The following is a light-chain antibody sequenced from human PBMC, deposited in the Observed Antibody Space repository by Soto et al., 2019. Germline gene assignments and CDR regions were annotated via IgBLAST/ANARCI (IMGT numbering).Light chain of an antibody. CDR1: QSVSSNY. Sequence: EIAFTPSPGTLSLSPGERATLSCRASQSVSSNYLAWYQQKPGQAPRLLIYGASSRATGIPDRFSGSGSGTDFTLTISRLEPEDFAVYYCQQYGSSRWTFGQGTRLEIK. CDR2: GAS. CDR3: QQYGSSRWT. V-gene: IGKV3-20*01. J-gene: IGKJ5*01.